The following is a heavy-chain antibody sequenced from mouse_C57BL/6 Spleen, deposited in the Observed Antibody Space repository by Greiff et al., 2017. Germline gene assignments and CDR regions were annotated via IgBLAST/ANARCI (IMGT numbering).Heavy chain of an antibody. CDR3: ARGASSGYFDY. CDR2: IYPRSGNT. Sequence: VQLQESGAELARPGASVKLSCKASGYTFTSYGISWVKQRTGQGLEWIGEIYPRSGNTYYNEKFKGKATLTADKSSSTAYMELRSLTSEDSAVYFCARGASSGYFDYWGQGTTLTVSS. D-gene: IGHD3-2*02. J-gene: IGHJ2*01. V-gene: IGHV1-81*01. CDR1: GYTFTSYG.